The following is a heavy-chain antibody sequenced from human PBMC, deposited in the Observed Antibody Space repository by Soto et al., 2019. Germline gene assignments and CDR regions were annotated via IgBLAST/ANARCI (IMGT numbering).Heavy chain of an antibody. J-gene: IGHJ6*02. CDR3: ARDHDMFDSPQRSPQFYHGMDV. D-gene: IGHD3-10*02. CDR1: GGSVSSFSYY. Sequence: VQLQESGPGLVKASETLSLICSVSGGSVSSFSYYWSWIRQPPGRRPEWIGYIHHSGATSYNPSLNDRLSRSLDTSKNHLALKMNSVTAVDTAVYYCARDHDMFDSPQRSPQFYHGMDVWGQGTTVIVSS. CDR2: IHHSGAT. V-gene: IGHV4-61*03.